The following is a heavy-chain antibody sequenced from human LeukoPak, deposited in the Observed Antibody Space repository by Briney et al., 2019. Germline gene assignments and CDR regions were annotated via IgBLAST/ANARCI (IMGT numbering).Heavy chain of an antibody. V-gene: IGHV3-15*01. CDR2: IKSKTDGGTT. J-gene: IGHJ4*02. CDR3: TTGGGDSSGYYSNGY. CDR1: GFTVSSNY. D-gene: IGHD3-22*01. Sequence: GGSLRLSCAASGFTVSSNYMSWVRQAPGKGLEWVGRIKSKTDGGTTDYAAPVKGRFTISRDDSKNTLYLQMNSLKTEDTAVYYCTTGGGDSSGYYSNGYWGQGTLVTVSS.